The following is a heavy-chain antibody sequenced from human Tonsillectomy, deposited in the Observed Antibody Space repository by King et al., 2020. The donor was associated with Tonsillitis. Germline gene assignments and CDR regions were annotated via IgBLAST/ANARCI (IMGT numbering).Heavy chain of an antibody. CDR1: GGSFSGYY. J-gene: IGHJ4*02. Sequence: VQLQQWGAGLLKPSETLSLTCAVYGGSFSGYYWSWIRQPPGKGLEWIGEINHSGSTNYNPSLKSRVTISVDTSKNQFSLKLSSVTAADTAVYYCAREVAVAGLYYFDYWGQGTLVTVSS. D-gene: IGHD6-19*01. V-gene: IGHV4-34*01. CDR2: INHSGST. CDR3: AREVAVAGLYYFDY.